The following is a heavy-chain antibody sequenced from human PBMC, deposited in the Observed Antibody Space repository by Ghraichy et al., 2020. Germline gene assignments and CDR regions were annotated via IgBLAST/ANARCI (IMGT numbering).Heavy chain of an antibody. CDR2: IWDDGTNK. Sequence: GGSLRLSCAASGFTFSSYGMHWVRQAPGKGLEWVAVIWDDGTNKYYADSVKGRFTISRDNSKSTLYLQMDSLRAEDTAVYYCARDRPDSHYSSSVSDYWGKGTLVTVSS. J-gene: IGHJ4*02. D-gene: IGHD6-6*01. CDR1: GFTFSSYG. V-gene: IGHV3-33*01. CDR3: ARDRPDSHYSSSVSDY.